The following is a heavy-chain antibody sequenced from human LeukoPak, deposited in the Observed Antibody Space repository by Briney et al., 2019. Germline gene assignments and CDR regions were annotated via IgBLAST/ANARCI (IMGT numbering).Heavy chain of an antibody. Sequence: PSETLPLTCTVSGGSISSYYWSWIRQPPGKGLEWIGYIYYSGSTNYNPSLKSRVTISVDTSKNQFSLKLSSVTAADTAVYYCAREVLEIAAAGPYNNWFDPWGQGTLVTVSS. D-gene: IGHD6-13*01. CDR3: AREVLEIAAAGPYNNWFDP. CDR1: GGSISSYY. V-gene: IGHV4-59*01. CDR2: IYYSGST. J-gene: IGHJ5*02.